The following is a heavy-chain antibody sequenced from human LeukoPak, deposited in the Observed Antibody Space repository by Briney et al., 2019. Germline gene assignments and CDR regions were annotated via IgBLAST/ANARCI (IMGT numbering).Heavy chain of an antibody. D-gene: IGHD2-2*01. CDR3: ARDPRWDQLPDY. CDR1: GGSMTAGDYY. CDR2: TS. Sequence: SETLSLTCTVSGGSMTAGDYYWGWVRQPPGTGLQWIATSYQGASLKSRVTISLDTSKNQFSLRLTSVTAADTAVYYCARDPRWDQLPDYWGQGTLVTVSS. V-gene: IGHV4-39*07. J-gene: IGHJ4*02.